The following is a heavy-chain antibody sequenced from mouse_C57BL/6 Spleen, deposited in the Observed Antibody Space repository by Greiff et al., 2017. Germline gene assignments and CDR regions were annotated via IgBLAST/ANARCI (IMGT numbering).Heavy chain of an antibody. J-gene: IGHJ2*01. D-gene: IGHD2-2*01. V-gene: IGHV5-6*01. Sequence: EVMLVESGGDLVKPGGSLKLSCAASGFTFSSYGMSWVRQTPDKRLEWVATISSGGSYTYYPDSVKGRFTISRDNAKNTLYLQMSSLKSEDTAMYYCARPGYDVQYSDYWGQGTTLTVSS. CDR2: ISSGGSYT. CDR3: ARPGYDVQYSDY. CDR1: GFTFSSYG.